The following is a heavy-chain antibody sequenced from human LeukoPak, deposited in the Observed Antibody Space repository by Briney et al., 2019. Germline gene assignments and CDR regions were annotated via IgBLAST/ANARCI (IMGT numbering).Heavy chain of an antibody. V-gene: IGHV4-59*01. Sequence: SETLSLTCTVSGGSISSYYWSWIRQPPGGGLEWIGYIYYSGSTNYNSSLKSRVTISVDTSKNQFSLKLSSVTAADTAVYYCARGGVGATADLDYWGQGTLVTVSS. CDR3: ARGGVGATADLDY. CDR2: IYYSGST. J-gene: IGHJ4*02. D-gene: IGHD1-26*01. CDR1: GGSISSYY.